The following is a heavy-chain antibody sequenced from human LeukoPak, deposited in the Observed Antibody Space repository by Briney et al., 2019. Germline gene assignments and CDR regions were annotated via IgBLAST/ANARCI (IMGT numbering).Heavy chain of an antibody. CDR3: ASLGSGSYTYGMDV. CDR2: IHSGGGT. V-gene: IGHV3-53*01. J-gene: IGHJ6*02. CDR1: GGSISSGGYS. Sequence: LSLTCTVSGGSISSGGYSWSWIRQHPGKGLEWVSVIHSGGGTNYADSVKGRFIISRDDSKNTLYLQMNSLRVEDTAVYYCASLGSGSYTYGMDVWGQGTTVTVSS. D-gene: IGHD3-10*01.